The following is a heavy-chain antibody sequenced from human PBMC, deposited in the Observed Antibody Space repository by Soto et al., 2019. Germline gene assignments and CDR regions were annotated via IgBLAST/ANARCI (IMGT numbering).Heavy chain of an antibody. CDR3: SHRRGMIMDV. V-gene: IGHV2-5*02. D-gene: IGHD3-16*01. CDR1: GFSLITGGVS. J-gene: IGHJ6*02. CDR2: TSGDDEK. Sequence: QITLKESGPTQVKPTQTLTLTCTFSGFSLITGGVSVAWIRQPPGKALEWLALTSGDDEKRYSPSLKSRLTITKDTTKNQVVFTMTNMDPLDTATYYCSHRRGMIMDVWGQGTTVTVSS.